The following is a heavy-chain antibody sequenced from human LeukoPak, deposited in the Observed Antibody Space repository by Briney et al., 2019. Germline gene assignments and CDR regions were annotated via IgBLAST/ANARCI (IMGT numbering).Heavy chain of an antibody. V-gene: IGHV3-21*01. CDR2: ISSSSSYI. Sequence: PGGSLRLSCAASGFTFSSYSMNWVRQAPGKGLEWVSSISSSSSYIYYADSVKGRFTISRDNAKNSLYLQMNSLRAEDTAVYYCARVGSVAGVFDYWGQGTLVTVSS. J-gene: IGHJ4*02. CDR1: GFTFSSYS. D-gene: IGHD6-19*01. CDR3: ARVGSVAGVFDY.